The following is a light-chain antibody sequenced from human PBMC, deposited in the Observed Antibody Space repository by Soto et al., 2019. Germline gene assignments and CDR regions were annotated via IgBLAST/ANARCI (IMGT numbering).Light chain of an antibody. V-gene: IGLV2-11*01. Sequence: QSALTQPRSVSGAPGQSVTISCTGTSSNVGGYNYVSWYQQHPGTAPKLMIYDVSKRPSGVPDRFSGSKSGNTASLAISGLQAEDEADYYCCSYDGSYKVFGGGTKLTVL. CDR1: SSNVGGYNY. CDR3: CSYDGSYKV. CDR2: DVS. J-gene: IGLJ3*02.